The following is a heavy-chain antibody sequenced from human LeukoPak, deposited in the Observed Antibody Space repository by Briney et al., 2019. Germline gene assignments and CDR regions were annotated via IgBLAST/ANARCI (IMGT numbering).Heavy chain of an antibody. Sequence: SETLSLTCTVSGGPISSRSYYWGWIRQPPGKGLEWIGSICYSGSTYYNPSLKSRVTISVDTSKNQFSLKLSSVTAADTAVYYCARHGDGESGSYYPLGYWGQGTLVPVSS. J-gene: IGHJ4*02. V-gene: IGHV4-39*01. CDR1: GGPISSRSYY. CDR3: ARHGDGESGSYYPLGY. CDR2: ICYSGST. D-gene: IGHD1-26*01.